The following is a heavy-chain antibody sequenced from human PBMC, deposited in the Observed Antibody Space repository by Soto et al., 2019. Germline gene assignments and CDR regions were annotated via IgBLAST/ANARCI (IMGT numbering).Heavy chain of an antibody. CDR2: IIPIFGTA. CDR3: ARETSSGWPYYYYGMDV. J-gene: IGHJ6*02. Sequence: QVQLVQSGAEVKKPGSSVKVSCKASGGTFSSYAISWVRQAPGQGLEWMGGIIPIFGTANYAQKFQGRVPITADESTSTAYMELSSLRSEDTAVYYCARETSSGWPYYYYGMDVWGQGTTVTVSS. D-gene: IGHD6-19*01. CDR1: GGTFSSYA. V-gene: IGHV1-69*12.